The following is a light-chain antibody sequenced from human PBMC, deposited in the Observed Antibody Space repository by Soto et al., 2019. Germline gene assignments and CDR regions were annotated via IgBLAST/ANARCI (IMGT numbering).Light chain of an antibody. CDR3: MQGTLWPRT. V-gene: IGKV2-30*01. Sequence: VVMTQSPLSLPVTLGQPASISCRSSQSLVYSDGNTYLNWFQQRPGQSPRRLIYKVSNRDSGGPERCRGSEYGTDFTLKISRLESEDICVYYRMQGTLWPRTFGQGTKLEIK. J-gene: IGKJ2*01. CDR1: QSLVYSDGNTY. CDR2: KVS.